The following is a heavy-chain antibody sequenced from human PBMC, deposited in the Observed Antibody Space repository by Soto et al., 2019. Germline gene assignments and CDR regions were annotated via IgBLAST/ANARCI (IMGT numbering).Heavy chain of an antibody. Sequence: PSETLSLTCTVSGGSISMYYGRLILEPPGKRLECMGYIYYRGSANYNPSLKGRVAISVDTSKSKLSLRLSSATAADTAVYYCARAALGDYYGPGGGFDPWGHGTLVTV. CDR3: ARAALGDYYGPGGGFDP. J-gene: IGHJ5*02. V-gene: IGHV4-59*01. CDR2: IYYRGSA. D-gene: IGHD3-10*01. CDR1: GGSISMYY.